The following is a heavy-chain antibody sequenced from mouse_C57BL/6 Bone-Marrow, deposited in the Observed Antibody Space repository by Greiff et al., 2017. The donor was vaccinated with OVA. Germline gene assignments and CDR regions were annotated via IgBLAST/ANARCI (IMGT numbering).Heavy chain of an antibody. D-gene: IGHD1-1*01. V-gene: IGHV8-8*01. J-gene: IGHJ4*01. Sequence: QVTLKVSGPGILQPSQTLSLTCSFSGFSLSTFGMGVGWIRQPSGKGLVWLAHIWWDDDKYYNPALKSQLTNSKDTSKNQVFLKIANVDTADTATYYCARSYYYGSSWDAVDYWGQGTSVTVSS. CDR3: ARSYYYGSSWDAVDY. CDR2: IWWDDDK. CDR1: GFSLSTFGMG.